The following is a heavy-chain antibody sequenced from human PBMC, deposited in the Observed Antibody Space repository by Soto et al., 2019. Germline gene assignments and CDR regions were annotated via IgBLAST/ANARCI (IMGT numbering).Heavy chain of an antibody. CDR3: ALFYGSGPYYFDQ. J-gene: IGHJ4*02. CDR1: GFTVSSNY. V-gene: IGHV3-53*01. D-gene: IGHD3-10*01. CDR2: IYSGDST. Sequence: GGSLRLSCAASGFTVSSNYMSWVRQAPGKGLEWVSVIYSGDSTYYADSVKGRFTISRDNSKNTLYLQMNSLRAEDTAVYYCALFYGSGPYYFDQWGQGTLVTVSS.